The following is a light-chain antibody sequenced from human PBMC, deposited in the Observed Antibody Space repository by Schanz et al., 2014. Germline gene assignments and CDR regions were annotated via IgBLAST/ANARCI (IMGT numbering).Light chain of an antibody. CDR1: SSDIGGYNY. CDR2: DVI. J-gene: IGLJ2*01. Sequence: QSALTQPRSVSGSPGQSVTISCSGTSSDIGGYNYVSWYQQYPGKGPKLVIYDVIKRPSGVPDRFSGSKSGNTASLTISGLQAEDEADYYCSSYAGSNNLIFGGGTKLTVL. V-gene: IGLV2-11*01. CDR3: SSYAGSNNLI.